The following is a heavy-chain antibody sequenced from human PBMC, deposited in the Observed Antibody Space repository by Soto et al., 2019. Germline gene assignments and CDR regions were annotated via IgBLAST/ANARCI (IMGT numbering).Heavy chain of an antibody. Sequence: GASVKVSCKASGYTFTSYGISWVRQAPGQGLEWMGWISAYNGNTNYAQKLQGRVTMTTDTSTSAAYMELRSLRSDDTAVYYCARDGYHHLFLRASGMDVWGQGTTVTVSS. J-gene: IGHJ6*02. CDR3: ARDGYHHLFLRASGMDV. CDR2: ISAYNGNT. V-gene: IGHV1-18*04. D-gene: IGHD5-12*01. CDR1: GYTFTSYG.